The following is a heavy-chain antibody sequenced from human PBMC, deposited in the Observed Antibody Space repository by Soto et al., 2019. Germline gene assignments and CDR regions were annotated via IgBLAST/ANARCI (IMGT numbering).Heavy chain of an antibody. CDR2: IYHSGST. Sequence: QLPLQESGSGLVKPSQTLSLTCAVSGGSISSGGYSWTWIRQPPGKGLEWIGYIYHSGSTYYNPSLKSPVTISVDRSKNQFSLKLNSVTAADTAVYYCARVPDVWGQGTTVTVSS. V-gene: IGHV4-30-2*01. J-gene: IGHJ6*02. CDR1: GGSISSGGYS. CDR3: ARVPDV.